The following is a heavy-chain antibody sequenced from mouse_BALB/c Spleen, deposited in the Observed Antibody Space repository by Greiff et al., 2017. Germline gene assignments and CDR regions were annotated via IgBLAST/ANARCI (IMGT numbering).Heavy chain of an antibody. D-gene: IGHD2-1*01. V-gene: IGHV2-2*02. Sequence: QVQLQQSGPGLVQPSQSLSITCTVSGFSLTSYGVHWVRQSPGKGLEWLGVIWSGGSTDYNAAFISRLSISKDNSKSQVFFKMNSLQANDTAIYYCARDEYYGNYGGFAYWGQGTLVTVSA. CDR2: IWSGGST. CDR1: GFSLTSYG. J-gene: IGHJ3*01. CDR3: ARDEYYGNYGGFAY.